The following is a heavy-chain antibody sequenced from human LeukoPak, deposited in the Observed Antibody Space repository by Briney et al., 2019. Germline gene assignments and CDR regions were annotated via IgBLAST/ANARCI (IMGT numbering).Heavy chain of an antibody. V-gene: IGHV3-15*01. CDR2: IKSKTDGGTT. Sequence: NPGGSLRLSCAASGFTFSNAWMRWVRQAPGRGLEWVGRIKSKTDGGTTDYAAPVKGRFTISRDDSKNTLYLQMNSLKTEDTAVYYCTTADYSSGWYYFDYWGQGTLVTVSS. CDR1: GFTFSNAW. J-gene: IGHJ4*02. CDR3: TTADYSSGWYYFDY. D-gene: IGHD6-19*01.